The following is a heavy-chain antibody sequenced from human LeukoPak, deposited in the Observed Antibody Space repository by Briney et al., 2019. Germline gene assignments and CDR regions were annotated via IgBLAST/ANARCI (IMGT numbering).Heavy chain of an antibody. CDR2: MSYDGTNQ. CDR3: ARDPRTSGYFFDY. J-gene: IGHJ4*02. Sequence: GESLRLPCVGSGFTFSGYAMSWGRQAPGKGLEWVAVMSYDGTNQNYADSVKGRFTISRDNSENTLYLQMNSLRAEDTAVYYCARDPRTSGYFFDYWGQGTLVTVSS. D-gene: IGHD3-22*01. V-gene: IGHV3-30*04. CDR1: GFTFSGYA.